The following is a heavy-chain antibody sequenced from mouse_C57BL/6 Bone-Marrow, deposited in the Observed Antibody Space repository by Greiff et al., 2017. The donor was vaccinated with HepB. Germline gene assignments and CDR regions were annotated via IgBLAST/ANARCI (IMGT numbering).Heavy chain of an antibody. CDR3: ARSRYYYGSSYGYFDY. CDR2: IWSGGST. V-gene: IGHV2-2*01. CDR1: GFSLTSYG. Sequence: VQRVESGPGLVQPSQSLSITCTVSGFSLTSYGVHWVRQSPGKGLEWLGVIWSGGSTTYNAAFISRLSISKDNSKSQVFFKMNSLQADDIAIYYCARSRYYYGSSYGYFDYWGQGTTLTVSS. D-gene: IGHD1-1*01. J-gene: IGHJ2*01.